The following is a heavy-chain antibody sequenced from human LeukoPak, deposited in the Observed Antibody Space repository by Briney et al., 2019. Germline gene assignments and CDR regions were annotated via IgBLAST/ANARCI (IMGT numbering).Heavy chain of an antibody. D-gene: IGHD6-19*01. CDR3: ARALAVAGPKYFDY. Sequence: SETLSLTCTVSGGSISSGSYYWSWIRQPAGKGLEWIGRIYTSGSTNYNPSLKSRVTISVDTSKNQFPLKLSTVTAADTAVYYCARALAVAGPKYFDYWGQGTLVTVSS. J-gene: IGHJ4*02. CDR2: IYTSGST. V-gene: IGHV4-61*02. CDR1: GGSISSGSYY.